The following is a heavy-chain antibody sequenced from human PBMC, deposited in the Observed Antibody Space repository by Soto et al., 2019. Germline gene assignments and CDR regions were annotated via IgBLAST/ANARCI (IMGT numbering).Heavy chain of an antibody. V-gene: IGHV3-21*01. J-gene: IGHJ5*02. D-gene: IGHD6-13*01. CDR2: ISSSSSYI. CDR1: GFTFRSYS. Sequence: GGSLRLSCAASGFTFRSYSMNWVRQAPGKGLEWVSSISSSSSYIYYADSVKGRFTISRDNAKNSLYLQMNSLRAEDTAVYYCARGSSSWYYNWFDPWGQGTLVTVSS. CDR3: ARGSSSWYYNWFDP.